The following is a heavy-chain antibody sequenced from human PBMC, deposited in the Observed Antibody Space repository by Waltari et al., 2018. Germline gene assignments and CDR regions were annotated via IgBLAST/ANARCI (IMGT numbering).Heavy chain of an antibody. J-gene: IGHJ4*02. D-gene: IGHD4-17*01. V-gene: IGHV3-7*04. CDR2: IKEDGSEK. Sequence: EVQLVESGGDLVQPGRSLRLSCAASGFPFHYYWMSWVRRGTGKGVEWVAHIKEDGSEKDYLGSVQGRFAISRDNADNPLYLEMNSLRLEDTAIYYCARGLSTVTAFDNWGQGTRVTVSS. CDR3: ARGLSTVTAFDN. CDR1: GFPFHYYW.